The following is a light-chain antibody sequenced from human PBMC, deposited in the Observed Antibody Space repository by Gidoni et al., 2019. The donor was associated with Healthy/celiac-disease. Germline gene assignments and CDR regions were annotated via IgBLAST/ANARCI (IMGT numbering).Light chain of an antibody. Sequence: EIVSPPPPGTLSLSPGERATLSCRASQSVSSSYLACHQQKPGQAPRLLNYGATSRATGIPDRFSSSVSGTDFTLTISRLEPEDFTVYCCQQYGSSSITFGQGTRLEIK. CDR1: QSVSSSY. CDR2: GAT. J-gene: IGKJ5*01. CDR3: QQYGSSSIT. V-gene: IGKV3-20*01.